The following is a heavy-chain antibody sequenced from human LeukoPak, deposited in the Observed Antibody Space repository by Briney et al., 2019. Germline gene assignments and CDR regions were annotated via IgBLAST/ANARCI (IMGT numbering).Heavy chain of an antibody. CDR1: GGSISCSNW. J-gene: IGHJ1*01. Sequence: SGTLSLTCAVSGGSISCSNWWSWVRQPPGRGLEWIGEIYPSGSTNYNPSLKSRVTISVDKSKNQFSLKLSSVTAADTAVYYCAKLGSAEYFQHWGQGTLVTVSS. CDR3: AKLGSAEYFQH. V-gene: IGHV4-4*02. CDR2: IYPSGST. D-gene: IGHD3-3*02.